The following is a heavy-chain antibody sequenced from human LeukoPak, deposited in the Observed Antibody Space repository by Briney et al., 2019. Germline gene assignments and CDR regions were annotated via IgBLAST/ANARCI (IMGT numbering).Heavy chain of an antibody. J-gene: IGHJ5*02. CDR1: GGSISSYY. CDR3: ARGRIAAGWFDP. V-gene: IGHV4-4*07. Sequence: SETLSLTCTVSGGSISSYYWSWIRQPAGKGLEWIGRIYTSGSTNYNPSLKGRVTMSVDTSKNQFSLKLSSVTAADTAVYYCARGRIAAGWFDPWGQGTLVTVSS. D-gene: IGHD6-13*01. CDR2: IYTSGST.